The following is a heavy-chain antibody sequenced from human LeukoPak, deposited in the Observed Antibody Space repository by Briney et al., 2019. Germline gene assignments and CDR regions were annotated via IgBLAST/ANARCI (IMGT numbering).Heavy chain of an antibody. CDR1: GGFISSYY. J-gene: IGHJ4*02. CDR2: IYYSGST. CDR3: ARSSSGFPLHDY. V-gene: IGHV4-59*01. D-gene: IGHD6-19*01. Sequence: PSETLSLTCTVSGGFISSYYWSWIRQPPGKGLEWIGYIYYSGSTNYNPSLKGRVTISVDTSKNQFSLKLSSVTAADTAVYYCARSSSGFPLHDYWGQGTLVTVSS.